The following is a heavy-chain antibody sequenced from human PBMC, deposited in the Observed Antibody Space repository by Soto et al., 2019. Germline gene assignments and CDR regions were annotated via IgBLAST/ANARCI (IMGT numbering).Heavy chain of an antibody. CDR1: GGSITTSVL. CDR3: ASRDPGTSVDY. V-gene: IGHV4-4*02. J-gene: IGHJ4*02. D-gene: IGHD1-7*01. CDR2: IYRTGST. Sequence: SETLSLTCDVSGGSITTSVLWTWVRQFPGRGLEWIGEIYRTGSTNYNPSLKSRVTISLDKSENQFSLKVTSLTAADTAVYYCASRDPGTSVDYWGQGTLVTV.